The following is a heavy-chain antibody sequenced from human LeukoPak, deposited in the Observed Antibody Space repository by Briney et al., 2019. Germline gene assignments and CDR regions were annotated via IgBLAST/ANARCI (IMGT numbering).Heavy chain of an antibody. V-gene: IGHV3-48*04. Sequence: PGGSLRLSCTASGFTFSSAWMFWVRQAPGKGLEWVSYISSSGSTIYYADSVKGRFTISRDNAKNSLYLQMNSLRAEDTAVYYCARVNGAPDWFDPWGQGTLVTVSS. D-gene: IGHD1-26*01. J-gene: IGHJ5*02. CDR1: GFTFSSAW. CDR3: ARVNGAPDWFDP. CDR2: ISSSGSTI.